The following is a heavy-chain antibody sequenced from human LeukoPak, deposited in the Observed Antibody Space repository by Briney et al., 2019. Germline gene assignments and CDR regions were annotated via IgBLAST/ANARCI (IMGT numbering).Heavy chain of an antibody. CDR3: VRDKGGSSSGDY. CDR2: INPNSGGT. J-gene: IGHJ4*02. CDR1: GYTFTGYY. V-gene: IGHV1-2*02. D-gene: IGHD6-6*01. Sequence: ASVKVSCKASGYTFTGYYMHWVRQAPGQGLEWMGWINPNSGGTNYAQKFQGRVTMTRDTSISTAYMELSRLRSDDTAVYYCVRDKGGSSSGDYWGQGTLVTVSS.